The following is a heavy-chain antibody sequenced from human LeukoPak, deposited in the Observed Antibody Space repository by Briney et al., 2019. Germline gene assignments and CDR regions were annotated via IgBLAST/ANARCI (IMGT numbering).Heavy chain of an antibody. CDR2: ISYDGSNK. CDR3: ASGYSYGYGY. V-gene: IGHV3-30*03. CDR1: GFTFSSYG. Sequence: GGSLGLSCAASGFTFSSYGMHWVRQAPGKGLEWVAVISYDGSNKYYADSVKGRSTISRDNSKNTLYLQMNSLSAEDTAVYYCASGYSYGYGYWGQGTLVTVSS. J-gene: IGHJ4*02. D-gene: IGHD5-18*01.